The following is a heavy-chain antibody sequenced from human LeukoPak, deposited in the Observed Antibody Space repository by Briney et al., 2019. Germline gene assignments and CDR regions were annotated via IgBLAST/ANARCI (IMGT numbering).Heavy chain of an antibody. CDR3: ARSGDYGSRSYYNYYFDY. CDR1: GFTFSSYS. Sequence: GGSLRLSCAASGFTFSSYSMNWVRQAPGKGLEWVSSISSSSSYIYYADSVKGRFTISRDNAKNSLYLQMNSLRAEDTAVYYCARSGDYGSRSYYNYYFDYWGQGTLVTVSS. J-gene: IGHJ4*02. CDR2: ISSSSSYI. V-gene: IGHV3-21*01. D-gene: IGHD3-10*01.